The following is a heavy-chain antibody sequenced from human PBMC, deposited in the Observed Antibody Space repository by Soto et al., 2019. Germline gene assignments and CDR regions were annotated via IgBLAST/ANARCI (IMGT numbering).Heavy chain of an antibody. CDR1: GYTFTSYG. Sequence: VASVKVSCKASGYTFTSYGISWVRQAPGQGLEWMGWISAYNANTNYAQKLQGRVTMTTDTSTSTAYMELSRLRSDDTAVYYCAREYYYGSGLADYYYYGMDVWGQGTTVTV. CDR2: ISAYNANT. V-gene: IGHV1-18*01. D-gene: IGHD3-10*01. CDR3: AREYYYGSGLADYYYYGMDV. J-gene: IGHJ6*02.